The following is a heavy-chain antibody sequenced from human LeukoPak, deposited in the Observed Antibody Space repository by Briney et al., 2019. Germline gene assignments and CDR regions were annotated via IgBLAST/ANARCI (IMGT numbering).Heavy chain of an antibody. Sequence: PGGSLRLSCAASGFTFSNYWMHWVRQTPGKGLGWVSRINTDGTTRDAASAKARFTISSDNAKNTVYLQMDSLRAEDTAVYYCARGAGIVGSTTPFDYWGQGALVTVSS. V-gene: IGHV3-74*01. J-gene: IGHJ4*02. CDR3: ARGAGIVGSTTPFDY. CDR1: GFTFSNYW. CDR2: INTDGTT. D-gene: IGHD1-14*01.